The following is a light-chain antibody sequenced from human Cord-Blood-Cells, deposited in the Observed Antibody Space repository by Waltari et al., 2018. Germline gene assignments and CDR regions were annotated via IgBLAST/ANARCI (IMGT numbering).Light chain of an antibody. CDR1: QGIRSD. J-gene: IGKJ1*01. V-gene: IGKV1-39*01. CDR3: QQSYSTPWT. CDR2: AAS. Sequence: DIRMTQSPSSLSAPVGDRVTITCRASQGIRSDLNWYQQKPGKAPKLLIYAASSLQSGVPSRFSGSGSGTDFTLTISSLQPEDFATYYCQQSYSTPWTFGQGTKVESK.